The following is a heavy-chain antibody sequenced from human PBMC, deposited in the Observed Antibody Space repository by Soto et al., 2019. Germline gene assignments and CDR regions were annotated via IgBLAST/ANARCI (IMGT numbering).Heavy chain of an antibody. D-gene: IGHD2-2*01. CDR3: AKVMGDIVVVPAANFDY. J-gene: IGHJ4*02. CDR2: ISGSGGST. Sequence: EVQLLESGGGLVQPGGSLRLSCAASGFTFSSYAMSWVRQAPGKGLEWVSAISGSGGSTYYADSVKGRFTISRDNSKNTLYLKMNSLRAEDTAVYYCAKVMGDIVVVPAANFDYWGQGTLVTVSS. CDR1: GFTFSSYA. V-gene: IGHV3-23*01.